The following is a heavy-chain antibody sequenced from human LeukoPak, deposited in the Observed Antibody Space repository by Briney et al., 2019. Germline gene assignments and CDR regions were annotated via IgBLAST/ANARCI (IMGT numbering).Heavy chain of an antibody. CDR1: GGSISGNY. V-gene: IGHV4-59*01. CDR2: IHYSGKA. CDR3: ARFGVYYDMDV. D-gene: IGHD3-16*01. Sequence: SETLSLTCTVSGGSISGNYWTWTRQPPGKGLEWLGQIHYSGKADYNPSLRSRITTSVDTSKNQMFLKLTSVTAADTAFYYCARFGVYYDMDVWGQGTTVTVSS. J-gene: IGHJ6*02.